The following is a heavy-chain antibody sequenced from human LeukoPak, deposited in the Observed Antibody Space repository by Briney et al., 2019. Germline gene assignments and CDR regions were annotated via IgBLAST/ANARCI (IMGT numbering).Heavy chain of an antibody. V-gene: IGHV1-18*01. CDR2: ISAHNGNT. J-gene: IGHJ6*02. CDR3: ARSRDENYYYYGMDV. CDR1: GYTFSSYG. D-gene: IGHD3-10*01. Sequence: ASVKVSCKASGYTFSSYGISWVRQAPGQGLEWMGRISAHNGNTNYAQRLQGRVTMTTDTSTSTAYMELSSLRSEDTAVYYCARSRDENYYYYGMDVWGQGTTVTVSS.